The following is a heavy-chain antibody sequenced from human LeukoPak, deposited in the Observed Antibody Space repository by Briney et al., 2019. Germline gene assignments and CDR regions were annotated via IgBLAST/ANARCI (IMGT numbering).Heavy chain of an antibody. V-gene: IGHV3-64*02. J-gene: IGHJ4*02. D-gene: IGHD6-13*01. Sequence: GGSLRLSCAASGFTFSSYAMHWVRQAPGKGLEYVSAISSNGDSTYYADSVKGRFTISRDNSKNTLYLQMGSLRAEDMAVYYCATIAAAGTSYWGQGTLVTVSS. CDR1: GFTFSSYA. CDR2: ISSNGDST. CDR3: ATIAAAGTSY.